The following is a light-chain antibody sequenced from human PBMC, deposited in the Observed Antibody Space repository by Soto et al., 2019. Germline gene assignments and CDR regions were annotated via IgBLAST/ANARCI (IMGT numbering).Light chain of an antibody. V-gene: IGLV2-8*01. Sequence: QSVLAQPPSASGSAGQSVTSSCTGTTRDIGAYNYVSWYQQRPGKPPKLIIYEVTRRPSGVPDRIFGSKYDTTASLTVSGLQAEDEADYYCSSFAGTNSFVFGTGTKFTVL. CDR1: TRDIGAYNY. CDR2: EVT. J-gene: IGLJ1*01. CDR3: SSFAGTNSFV.